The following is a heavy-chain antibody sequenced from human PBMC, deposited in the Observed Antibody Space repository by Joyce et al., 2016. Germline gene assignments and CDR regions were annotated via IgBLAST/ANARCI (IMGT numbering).Heavy chain of an antibody. Sequence: EVQLVESGGGLVQPGGSLKLSCAASGFTFGGSAMHWGSQAAGKGLEWVGRIRSKADNYATAYATSVKGRFTISRDDSKNTAYLQMNGLKSEDTAVYYCTNTKLIVAPAQSGVYYYYHYMDVWGKGTTVTVSS. CDR1: GFTFGGSA. D-gene: IGHD2-2*01. J-gene: IGHJ6*03. CDR3: TNTKLIVAPAQSGVYYYYHYMDV. CDR2: IRSKADNYAT. V-gene: IGHV3-73*01.